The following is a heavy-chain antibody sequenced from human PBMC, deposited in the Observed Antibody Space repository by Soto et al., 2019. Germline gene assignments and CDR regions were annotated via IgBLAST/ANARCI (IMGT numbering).Heavy chain of an antibody. CDR3: ARVSGNQLLGRFDP. J-gene: IGHJ5*02. CDR2: IYHSGTT. D-gene: IGHD2-2*01. V-gene: IGHV4-31*03. Sequence: QVQLQESGPGLVKPSQTLSLTCTVSGGSISSGGYYWSWIRQHPGKGLEWIGYIYHSGTTYYNPSLTSRVTISIDPSKNQFSLKLTPVTAADTAVYYCARVSGNQLLGRFDPGGQGTLVTVSS. CDR1: GGSISSGGYY.